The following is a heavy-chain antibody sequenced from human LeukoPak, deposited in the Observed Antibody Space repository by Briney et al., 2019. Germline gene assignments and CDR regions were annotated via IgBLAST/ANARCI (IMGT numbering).Heavy chain of an antibody. CDR2: ITSSSSHI. D-gene: IGHD6-13*01. Sequence: GGSLRLSCGASGFIFSNYGMSWVRQAPGKGLEWVSSITSSSSHIYYADSVKGRFTISRDNAKNSLYLQIDSLRAEDTAVYYCARDPYSGSYVDYYYYYYMDVWGKGTTVTISS. CDR1: GFIFSNYG. J-gene: IGHJ6*03. V-gene: IGHV3-21*01. CDR3: ARDPYSGSYVDYYYYYYMDV.